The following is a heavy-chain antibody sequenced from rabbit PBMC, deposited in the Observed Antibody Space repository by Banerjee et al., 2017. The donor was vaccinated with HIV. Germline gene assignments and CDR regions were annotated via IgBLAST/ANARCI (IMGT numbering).Heavy chain of an antibody. CDR1: GFSFSANAY. CDR2: IDNGASGSA. Sequence: QEQLVESGGDLVKPGASLTLTCTASGFSFSANAYMCWVRQAPGKGLEWIGCIDNGASGSAYYARWAKGRVTISKSSSTTVTLQMTSLTAADTATYFCARRLNDDYDNLNLWGPGTLVTVS. J-gene: IGHJ4*01. CDR3: ARRLNDDYDNLNL. D-gene: IGHD2-1*01. V-gene: IGHV1S45*01.